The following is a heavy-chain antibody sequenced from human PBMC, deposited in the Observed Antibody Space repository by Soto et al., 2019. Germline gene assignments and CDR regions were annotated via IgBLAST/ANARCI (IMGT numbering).Heavy chain of an antibody. D-gene: IGHD3-16*01. V-gene: IGHV1-58*01. J-gene: IGHJ6*02. Sequence: GASVNVCCKASGVAFTSSAVQWVRQARGKRIEWIGWIVVGSGNTNYAQKFQERVTITRDMSTSTAYMELSSLRSEDTAVYYCARDGVADYYYYYGMDVWGQGTKVTVYS. CDR1: GVAFTSSA. CDR3: ARDGVADYYYYYGMDV. CDR2: IVVGSGNT.